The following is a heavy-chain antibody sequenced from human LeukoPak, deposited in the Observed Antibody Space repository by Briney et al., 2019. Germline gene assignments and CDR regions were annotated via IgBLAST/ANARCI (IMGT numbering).Heavy chain of an antibody. CDR1: GFTFSSYS. Sequence: GGSLRLSCAASGFTFSSYSMNWVRQAPGKGLEWVSSISSSSSYIYYADSVKGRFTISRDNAKNSLYLQMNSLRAEDTAVYYCARDPTLPLLYSYGYSDYWGQGTLVTVSS. CDR3: ARDPTLPLLYSYGYSDY. J-gene: IGHJ4*02. CDR2: ISSSSSYI. D-gene: IGHD5-18*01. V-gene: IGHV3-21*01.